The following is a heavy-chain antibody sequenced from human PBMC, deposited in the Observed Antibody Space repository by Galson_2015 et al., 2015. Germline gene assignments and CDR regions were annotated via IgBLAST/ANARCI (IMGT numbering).Heavy chain of an antibody. V-gene: IGHV4-61*01. CDR3: ARISSVAATPVDC. J-gene: IGHJ4*02. CDR1: GGSVNTDNYY. D-gene: IGHD6-19*01. CDR2: IYYSGST. Sequence: SETLSLTCTVSGGSVNTDNYYWSWIRQPPGKGLEWIGYIYYSGSTYYNPSLNSRVSISIDTSKDQFSLKVRSLTPADTAVYYCARISSVAATPVDCWGQGTLVTVS.